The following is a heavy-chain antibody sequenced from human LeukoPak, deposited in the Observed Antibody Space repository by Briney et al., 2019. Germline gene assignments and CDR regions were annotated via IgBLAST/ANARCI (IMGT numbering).Heavy chain of an antibody. D-gene: IGHD5-12*01. J-gene: IGHJ4*02. V-gene: IGHV3-23*01. Sequence: GGSLRLSCAASGFTFSSYTMNWVRQAPGKGLEWVSGVSGSGGSTYYADSVKGRFTISRDDSKNTLFLQMNSLRAEDTAVYYCAKGSWITVVDYWGQGTLVTVSS. CDR3: AKGSWITVVDY. CDR2: VSGSGGST. CDR1: GFTFSSYT.